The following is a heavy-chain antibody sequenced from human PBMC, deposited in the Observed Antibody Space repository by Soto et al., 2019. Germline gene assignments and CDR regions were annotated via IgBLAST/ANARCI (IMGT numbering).Heavy chain of an antibody. Sequence: PGGSLRLSCAASGFTFSDYYMSWIRQAPGKGLEWVSYISSSSSYTNYADSVKGRFTISRDNAKNSLYLQMNSLRAEDTAVYYCARSPIAVAGPFDYWGQGTLVTVSS. CDR3: ARSPIAVAGPFDY. D-gene: IGHD6-19*01. CDR1: GFTFSDYY. CDR2: ISSSSSYT. J-gene: IGHJ4*02. V-gene: IGHV3-11*03.